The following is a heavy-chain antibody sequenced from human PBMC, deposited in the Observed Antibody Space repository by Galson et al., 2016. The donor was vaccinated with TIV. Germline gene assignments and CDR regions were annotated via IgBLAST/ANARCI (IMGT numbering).Heavy chain of an antibody. CDR1: GVTLSYFA. Sequence: SVKVSCKASGVTLSYFAFSWVRQAPGQGLEWMGGIVPMFGTTNYAQKFQGRVTISADESTTTAYLELRSLRSEDTAVYYCARGRGIYDSSGYFLFDHWGQGTLVTVAS. V-gene: IGHV1-69*13. CDR3: ARGRGIYDSSGYFLFDH. D-gene: IGHD3-22*01. J-gene: IGHJ5*02. CDR2: IVPMFGTT.